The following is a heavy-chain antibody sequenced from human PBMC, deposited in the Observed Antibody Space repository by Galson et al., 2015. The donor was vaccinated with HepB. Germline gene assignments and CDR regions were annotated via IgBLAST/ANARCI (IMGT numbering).Heavy chain of an antibody. J-gene: IGHJ6*03. CDR3: ARDFDYCSTTRCYTGYYYYMDV. V-gene: IGHV4-4*07. Sequence: SETLSLTCTVSGGSISSYYWSWIRQPAGKGLEWIGRVYTRGNTNYNPSLKSRVTMSVDTSKNQFSLMLSSVTAADTAVYYCARDFDYCSTTRCYTGYYYYMDVWGKGTTVTVSS. CDR1: GGSISSYY. D-gene: IGHD2-2*02. CDR2: VYTRGNT.